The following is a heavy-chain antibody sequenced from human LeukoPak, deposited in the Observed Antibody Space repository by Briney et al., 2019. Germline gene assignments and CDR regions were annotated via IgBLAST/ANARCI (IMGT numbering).Heavy chain of an antibody. Sequence: SEPLSLTCTVSGGSISSSSYYWGWIRQPPGKGLEWIGSIYYSGSTYYNPSLKSRVTISVDTSKNQFSLKLSSVTAADTAVYYCARTSREFDYWGQGTLVTVSS. CDR2: IYYSGST. CDR3: ARTSREFDY. CDR1: GGSISSSSYY. J-gene: IGHJ4*02. V-gene: IGHV4-39*07.